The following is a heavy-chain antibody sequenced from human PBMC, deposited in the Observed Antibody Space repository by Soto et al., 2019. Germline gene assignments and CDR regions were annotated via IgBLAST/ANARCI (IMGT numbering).Heavy chain of an antibody. CDR2: ISGSGGST. CDR3: AKDLNYYDSSGPKGVAFDI. J-gene: IGHJ3*02. V-gene: IGHV3-23*01. Sequence: EVQLLESGGGLVQPGGSPRLSCAASGFTFSSYAMSWVRQAPGKGLEWVSAISGSGGSTYYADSVKGRFTISRDNSKNTLYLQMNSLRAEDTAVYYCAKDLNYYDSSGPKGVAFDIWGQGTMVTVSS. D-gene: IGHD3-22*01. CDR1: GFTFSSYA.